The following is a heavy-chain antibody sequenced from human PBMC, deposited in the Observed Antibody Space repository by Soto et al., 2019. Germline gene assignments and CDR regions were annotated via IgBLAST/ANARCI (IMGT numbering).Heavy chain of an antibody. CDR1: GFTFSSYA. CDR3: AKDWLAVRGEPPTD. CDR2: ISGSGGST. J-gene: IGHJ4*02. Sequence: EVQLLESGGGLVQPGGSLRLSCAASGFTFSSYAMSWVRQAPGKGLEWVSAISGSGGSTYYADSVKGRFTISRDNSKNALYLQMNSLRAEDTAVYYCAKDWLAVRGEPPTDWGQGTLVTVSS. V-gene: IGHV3-23*01. D-gene: IGHD3-10*01.